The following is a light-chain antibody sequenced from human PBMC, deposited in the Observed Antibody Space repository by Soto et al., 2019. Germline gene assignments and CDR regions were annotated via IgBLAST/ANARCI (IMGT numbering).Light chain of an antibody. CDR2: CAS. Sequence: DIQMTQSPSSVSASVGDRLTITCRASRDISNSLAWYQQTPGKAPQLLLRCASSLHRGVPSRFSGGGAGTEVTLTISSLQPEDFATYYCQQTRAFPRTFGQGTKVDVK. V-gene: IGKV1-12*01. J-gene: IGKJ1*01. CDR3: QQTRAFPRT. CDR1: RDISNS.